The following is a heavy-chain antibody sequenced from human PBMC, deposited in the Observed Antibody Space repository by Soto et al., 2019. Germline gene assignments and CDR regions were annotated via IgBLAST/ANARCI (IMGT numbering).Heavy chain of an antibody. Sequence: GGSLRLSGAASGFTFSSYGMHWVRQAPGKGLEWVAVISYDGSNKYYADSVKGRFTISRDNSKNTLYLQMNSLRAEDTAVYYCAKSGCSSTSCYVGYWGQGTLVTVSS. V-gene: IGHV3-30*18. CDR1: GFTFSSYG. CDR2: ISYDGSNK. D-gene: IGHD2-2*01. J-gene: IGHJ4*02. CDR3: AKSGCSSTSCYVGY.